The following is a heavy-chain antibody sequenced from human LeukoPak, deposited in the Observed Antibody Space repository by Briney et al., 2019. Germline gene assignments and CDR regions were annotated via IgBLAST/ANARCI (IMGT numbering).Heavy chain of an antibody. J-gene: IGHJ3*02. CDR1: GFTFSSYA. D-gene: IGHD4-17*01. CDR2: ISYDGSNK. V-gene: IGHV3-30*04. Sequence: GGSLRLSCAASGFTFSSYAMHWVRQAPGKGLEWVAVISYDGSNKYYADSVKGGFTISRDNSKNTLYLQMNSLRAEDTAVYYCAKVADYGDKPGSAFDIWGQGTMVTVSS. CDR3: AKVADYGDKPGSAFDI.